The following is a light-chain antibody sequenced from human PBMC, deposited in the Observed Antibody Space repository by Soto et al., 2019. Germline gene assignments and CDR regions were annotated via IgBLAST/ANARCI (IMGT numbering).Light chain of an antibody. CDR1: QSVSSSY. CDR3: QQYGSSPPEMT. V-gene: IGKV3-20*01. Sequence: EIVLTQSPGTLSLSPGERATLSCRASQSVSSSYLAWYQQKPGQAPRLLIYGASSRATGIPDRFSGSGSGTDFTLTISRLEPEDFAVYYCQQYGSSPPEMTFGQGTKVDIK. CDR2: GAS. J-gene: IGKJ1*01.